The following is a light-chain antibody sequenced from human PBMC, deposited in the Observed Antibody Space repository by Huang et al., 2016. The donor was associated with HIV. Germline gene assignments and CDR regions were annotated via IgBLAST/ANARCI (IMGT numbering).Light chain of an antibody. V-gene: IGKV3-15*01. CDR2: EAS. CDR1: QSIATN. J-gene: IGKJ2*03. Sequence: EIVLTQSPATLSVSPGEGATLSCRANQSIATNLAWYHQRPGQAPRILMYEASSRAFGLPCRVSGSGSVTEFTLTVSGLHSEDFAIYYCQQYHNWPYSFGQGTKLEIK. CDR3: QQYHNWPYS.